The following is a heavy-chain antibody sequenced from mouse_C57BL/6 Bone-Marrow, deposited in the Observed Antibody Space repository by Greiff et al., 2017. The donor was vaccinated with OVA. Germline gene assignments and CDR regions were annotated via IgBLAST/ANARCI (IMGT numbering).Heavy chain of an antibody. D-gene: IGHD1-1*01. CDR3: ARRLYCGSSWGFAY. J-gene: IGHJ3*01. CDR2: ISGGGGNT. CDR1: GFTFSSYT. V-gene: IGHV5-9*01. Sequence: EVQLMESGGGLVKPGGSLKLSCAASGFTFSSYTMSWVRQTPEKRLEWVATISGGGGNTYYPDTVKGRFTISRDNAKNTLYLQMSSLRSEDTALYYGARRLYCGSSWGFAYWGQGTMVTVSA.